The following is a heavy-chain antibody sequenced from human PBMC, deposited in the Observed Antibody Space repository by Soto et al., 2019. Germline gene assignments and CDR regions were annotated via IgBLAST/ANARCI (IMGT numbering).Heavy chain of an antibody. CDR3: ARVYCSSTSCYKAYYYYYYDMDV. CDR1: GLTFSSYS. J-gene: IGHJ6*02. D-gene: IGHD2-2*02. Sequence: GGSLRLSCAASGLTFSSYSMYWVRQAPGKGLEWVSSISSSSSYIYYADSVKGRFTISRDNAKNSLYLQMNSLRAEDTAVYYCARVYCSSTSCYKAYYYYYYDMDVWGQGTTVTVS. V-gene: IGHV3-21*01. CDR2: ISSSSSYI.